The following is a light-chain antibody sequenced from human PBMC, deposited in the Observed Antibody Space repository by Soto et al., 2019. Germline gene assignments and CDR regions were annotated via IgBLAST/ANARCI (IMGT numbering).Light chain of an antibody. Sequence: QSVLTQSSSASASLGSSVKLTCTLSSGHSSYIIAWHQQQPGKAPRYLMKLEGSGSYNKGSGVPDRFSGSSSGADRYLTISNLRFEDEADYYCETWDSKGVFGGGTQLTVL. CDR1: SGHSSYI. CDR2: LEGSGSY. J-gene: IGLJ3*02. CDR3: ETWDSKGV. V-gene: IGLV4-60*02.